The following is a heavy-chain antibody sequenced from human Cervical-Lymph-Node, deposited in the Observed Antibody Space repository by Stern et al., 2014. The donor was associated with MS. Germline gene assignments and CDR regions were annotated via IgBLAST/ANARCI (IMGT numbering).Heavy chain of an antibody. D-gene: IGHD4-17*01. CDR3: ARDYGDYAFDY. V-gene: IGHV5-51*01. CDR1: GYSFTANW. J-gene: IGHJ4*02. Sequence: VQLVESGAEVKKPGASLKISWKGSGYSFTANWIAWVRQMPGQGLEWMGVIYPVDSETRYSTSFQGQATISAKKSISTAYLQWSSLKASDTAMYYCARDYGDYAFDYWGQGTLVTVSS. CDR2: IYPVDSET.